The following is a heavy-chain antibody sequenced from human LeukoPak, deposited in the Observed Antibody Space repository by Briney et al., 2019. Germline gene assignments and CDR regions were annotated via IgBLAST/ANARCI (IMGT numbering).Heavy chain of an antibody. CDR3: ARVGDYGGYYYYGMGV. CDR2: TYYRSKWYN. J-gene: IGHJ6*02. D-gene: IGHD4-23*01. V-gene: IGHV6-1*01. Sequence: SQTLSLTCAISGDSVSSNSAAWNWIRQSPSRGLEWLGRTYYRSKWYNDYAVSAKSRITINPDTSKNQFSLQLNSVTPEDTAVYYCARVGDYGGYYYYGMGVWGQGTTVTVSS. CDR1: GDSVSSNSAA.